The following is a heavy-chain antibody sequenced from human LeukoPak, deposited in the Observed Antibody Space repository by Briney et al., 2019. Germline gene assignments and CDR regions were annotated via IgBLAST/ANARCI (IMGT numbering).Heavy chain of an antibody. Sequence: GGSLRLSCAASGSTFSSYGMHWVRQAPGKGLEWVAFIRYDVSNKYYADSVKGRFTISRDNSKNTLYLQMNSLRAEDTAVYYCAKVPQYQLLSSNYYYYMDVWGKGTTVTVSS. CDR3: AKVPQYQLLSSNYYYYMDV. D-gene: IGHD2-2*01. V-gene: IGHV3-30*02. CDR2: IRYDVSNK. CDR1: GSTFSSYG. J-gene: IGHJ6*03.